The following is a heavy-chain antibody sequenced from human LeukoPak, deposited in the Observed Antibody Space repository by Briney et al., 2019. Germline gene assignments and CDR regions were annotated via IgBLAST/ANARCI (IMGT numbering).Heavy chain of an antibody. CDR3: ARVWKSYFDY. Sequence: GGSLRLSCAASGFTFSSYAMHWVRQAPGKGLEWVAVISYDGSNKYYADSVKGRFTISRDNSKNTLYLQMNSLRAKDTAVYYCARVWKSYFDYWGQGTLVTVSS. CDR1: GFTFSSYA. V-gene: IGHV3-30*04. CDR2: ISYDGSNK. D-gene: IGHD1-1*01. J-gene: IGHJ4*02.